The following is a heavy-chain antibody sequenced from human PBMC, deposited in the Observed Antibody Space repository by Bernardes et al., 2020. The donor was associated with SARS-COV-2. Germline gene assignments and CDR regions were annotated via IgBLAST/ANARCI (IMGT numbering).Heavy chain of an antibody. D-gene: IGHD6-19*01. CDR3: ARVFGSGWSNWFDP. CDR2: IYDSGFT. Sequence: SEPLSLTCTFSGDPISGNYYWSCVRQPAGKGLEWIGQIYDSGFTKYNTSLKSRVSIFVDTSKNQFYLNLTDVTAADSAVYYCARVFGSGWSNWFDPWGQGTLVTVSS. J-gene: IGHJ5*02. V-gene: IGHV4-61*09. CDR1: GDPISGNYY.